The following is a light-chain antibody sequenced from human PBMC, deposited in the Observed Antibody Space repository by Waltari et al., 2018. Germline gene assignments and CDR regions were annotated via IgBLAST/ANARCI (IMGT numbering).Light chain of an antibody. CDR1: HAIRND. CDR3: QQYYSFPPYT. J-gene: IGKJ2*01. V-gene: IGKV1-17*01. Sequence: DIQMTQSPSSLSASVGDRVTITCRASHAIRNDLGWYQQKPGKAPKRLIYAASSLQSGVPSRFSGSGSGTEFTLTISSLQAEDVAVYYCQQYYSFPPYTFGQGTKLEIK. CDR2: AAS.